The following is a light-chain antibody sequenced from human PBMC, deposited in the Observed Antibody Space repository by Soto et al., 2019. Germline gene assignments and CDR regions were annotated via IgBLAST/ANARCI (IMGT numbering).Light chain of an antibody. CDR2: AAS. J-gene: IGKJ2*01. CDR1: QGIRND. Sequence: DIQMTQSPSSLSASVGDRVTITCRASQGIRNDLGWYQQKPGKAPKRLLYAASSLQSGFPSRLSGSASGTEFTLTIISLQPEDFATCSCLQHNSYSPYTFGPGTKPVIK. CDR3: LQHNSYSPYT. V-gene: IGKV1-17*01.